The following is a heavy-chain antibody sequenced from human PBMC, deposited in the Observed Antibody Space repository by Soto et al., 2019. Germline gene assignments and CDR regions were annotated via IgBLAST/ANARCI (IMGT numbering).Heavy chain of an antibody. J-gene: IGHJ4*02. V-gene: IGHV4-34*01. CDR1: GWSFSGYY. Sequence: SETLSLTCAVYGWSFSGYYLSWIRQPPGKGLEWIGEINHSGSTNYNPSLKSRVTISVATSKNQFSLKLSSVTAADTAVYYCAIHDYGGNSTLDYWGQGTLVTVSS. CDR3: AIHDYGGNSTLDY. D-gene: IGHD4-17*01. CDR2: INHSGST.